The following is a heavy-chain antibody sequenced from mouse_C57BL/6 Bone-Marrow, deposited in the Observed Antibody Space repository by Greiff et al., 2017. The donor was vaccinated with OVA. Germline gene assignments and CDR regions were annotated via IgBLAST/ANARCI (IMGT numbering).Heavy chain of an antibody. CDR3: ARRSITTVVATDWYFDV. J-gene: IGHJ1*03. V-gene: IGHV14-3*01. CDR2: IDPANGNT. CDR1: GYTFTSYW. Sequence: VQLQQPGAELVRPGTSVKLSCKASGYTFTSYWMHWVKQRPEQGLEWIGRIDPANGNTKYAPKFQGKATITADTSSNTAYLQLSSLTSEDTAIYYCARRSITTVVATDWYFDVWGTGTTVTVSS. D-gene: IGHD1-1*01.